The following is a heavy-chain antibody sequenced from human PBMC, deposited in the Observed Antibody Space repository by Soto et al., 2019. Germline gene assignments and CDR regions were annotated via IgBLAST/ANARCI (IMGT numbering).Heavy chain of an antibody. CDR2: IGSSSSYI. V-gene: IGHV3-11*05. Sequence: QVQLVEFGGDLVKPGGSLRLSCAASGFPFSDYYMSWIRQAPGKGLEWVSSIGSSSSYINYADSVKGRFTISRDNAKNSLYLQTNSLRAEDTAVYYCARRRPIGYYNYWGQGTLVTVSA. CDR1: GFPFSDYY. CDR3: ARRRPIGYYNY. J-gene: IGHJ4*02. D-gene: IGHD3-22*01.